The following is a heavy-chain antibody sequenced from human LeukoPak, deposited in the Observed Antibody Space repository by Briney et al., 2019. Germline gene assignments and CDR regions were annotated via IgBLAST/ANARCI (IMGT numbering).Heavy chain of an antibody. J-gene: IGHJ6*02. CDR3: ARDPPSHYYGMDV. CDR1: GFTFDDYA. Sequence: GGSLRLSCAASGFTFDDYAMHWVRQAPGKGLEWVSSISSSSSYIYYADSVKGRFTISRDNAKNSLYLQMNSLRAEDTAVYYCARDPPSHYYGMDVWGQGTTVTVSS. CDR2: ISSSSSYI. D-gene: IGHD6-6*01. V-gene: IGHV3-21*01.